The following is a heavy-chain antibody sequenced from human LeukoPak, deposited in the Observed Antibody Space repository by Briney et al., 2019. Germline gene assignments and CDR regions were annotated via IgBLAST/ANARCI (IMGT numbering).Heavy chain of an antibody. V-gene: IGHV3-30-3*01. CDR3: ATSSNAPGNH. Sequence: PGGSLRLSCAASGFTFSSYAMHWVRQAPGKGLEWVAVISYDGSNKYYADSVKGRFTISRDNAKNSLNLQMNSLRAEDTAVYYCATSSNAPGNHWGQGTLVTVSS. CDR1: GFTFSSYA. J-gene: IGHJ5*02. D-gene: IGHD2-2*01. CDR2: ISYDGSNK.